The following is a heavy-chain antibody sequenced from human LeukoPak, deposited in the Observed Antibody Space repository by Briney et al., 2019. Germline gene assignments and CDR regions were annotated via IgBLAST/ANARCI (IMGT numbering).Heavy chain of an antibody. CDR3: ARHLYSYACHFDC. CDR2: IYYSGST. CDR1: GGSISSYY. Sequence: PSETLSLTCTVSGGSISSYYWSWIRQPPGKGLEWIGYIYYSGSTNYNPSLKSPVTISVDTSKNQFSLKLSSVTAADTAVYYCARHLYSYACHFDCWGQGTLVTVSS. D-gene: IGHD2-2*01. J-gene: IGHJ4*02. V-gene: IGHV4-59*08.